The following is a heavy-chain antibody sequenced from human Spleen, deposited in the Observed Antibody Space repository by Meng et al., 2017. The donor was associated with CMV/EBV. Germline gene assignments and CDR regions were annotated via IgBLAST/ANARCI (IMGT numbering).Heavy chain of an antibody. CDR1: GFTFSSYG. J-gene: IGHJ4*02. CDR3: AHGGYCTSSACRQVDY. Sequence: GESLKISCAASGFTFSSYGMHWVRQAPGKGLEWVAVIWYDGSNKYYADSVKGRFTISRDNSKNTLYLQMNSLRAEDTGTYYCAHGGYCTSSACRQVDYWGQGTLVTVSS. CDR2: IWYDGSNK. V-gene: IGHV3-33*01. D-gene: IGHD2-2*03.